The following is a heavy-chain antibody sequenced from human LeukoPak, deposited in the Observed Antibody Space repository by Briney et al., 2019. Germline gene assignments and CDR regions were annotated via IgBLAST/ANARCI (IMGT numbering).Heavy chain of an antibody. J-gene: IGHJ6*02. CDR2: IYYSGST. V-gene: IGHV4-59*01. CDR3: ARDRLSRMDV. Sequence: PSETLSLTCTVSGGSISSYYWSWIRQPPGKGLEWIGYIYYSGSTNYNPSLKSRVTISVDTSKNQFSLKLSSVTAADTAVYYCARDRLSRMDVWGQGTTVTVSS. CDR1: GGSISSYY.